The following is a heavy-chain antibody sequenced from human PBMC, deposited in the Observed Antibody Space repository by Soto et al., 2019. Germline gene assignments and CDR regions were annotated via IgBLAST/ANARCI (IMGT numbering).Heavy chain of an antibody. CDR1: GFTFNNYA. V-gene: IGHV3-30-3*01. J-gene: IGHJ4*02. D-gene: IGHD3-3*01. Sequence: QVQLVESGGGVVQPGRSLRLSCAASGFTFNNYAMHWVRQAPGKGLEWVAVISYDGSNKYYADSVKGRFTISRDNSKNTLVLQMNSLRAEDTALYYCARAKTGIVGVVQSYFDYWGQGTLVTVSS. CDR3: ARAKTGIVGVVQSYFDY. CDR2: ISYDGSNK.